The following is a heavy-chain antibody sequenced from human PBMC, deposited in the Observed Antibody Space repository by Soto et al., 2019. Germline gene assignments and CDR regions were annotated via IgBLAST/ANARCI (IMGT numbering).Heavy chain of an antibody. V-gene: IGHV3-23*01. CDR1: GFTFSSYA. CDR3: AKGLFMITFGGVIAPFDY. Sequence: EVQLLESGGGLVQPGGSLRLSCAASGFTFSSYAMSWVRQAPGKGLEWVSAISGSGGSTYYADSVKGRFTISRDNSKNTLYLQMNSLRAEDTAVYYCAKGLFMITFGGVIAPFDYWGQGTLVTVSS. D-gene: IGHD3-16*02. CDR2: ISGSGGST. J-gene: IGHJ4*02.